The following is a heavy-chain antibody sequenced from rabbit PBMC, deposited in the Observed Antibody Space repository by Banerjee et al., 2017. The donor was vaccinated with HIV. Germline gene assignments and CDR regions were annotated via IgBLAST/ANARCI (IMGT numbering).Heavy chain of an antibody. J-gene: IGHJ6*01. CDR1: GFSFSSNYF. V-gene: IGHV1S45*01. CDR3: ARSYYDMGL. Sequence: QEQLVESGGGLVQPEGSLTLTCTASGFSFSSNYFMCWVRQAPEKGLEWIACIYDADGSTYFANWAKGRFTISKTSSTTVTLQMTSLTGADTATYFCARSYYDMGLWGQGTLVTVS. CDR2: IYDADGST.